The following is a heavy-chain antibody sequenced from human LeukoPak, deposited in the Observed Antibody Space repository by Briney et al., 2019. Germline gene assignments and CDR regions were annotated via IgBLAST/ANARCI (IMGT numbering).Heavy chain of an antibody. J-gene: IGHJ4*02. CDR3: ARNGGNSDYDY. V-gene: IGHV4-4*02. CDR2: IYHNGAT. D-gene: IGHD4-23*01. CDR1: GGSISNCSSIC. Sequence: SETLSLTCAVSGGSISNCSSICWTWVRQPPGEGLEWIGEIYHNGATNYNPSLKSRVTMLLDKSKNQFFLKLNSVTAADTAVYYCARNGGNSDYDYWGQGTLVTVSS.